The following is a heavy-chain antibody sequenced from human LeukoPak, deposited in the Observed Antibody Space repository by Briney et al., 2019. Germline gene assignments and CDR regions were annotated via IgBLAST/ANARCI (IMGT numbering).Heavy chain of an antibody. J-gene: IGHJ4*02. CDR1: GYTFTSYD. CDR3: ARGAGYCSTTSCSLGY. D-gene: IGHD2-2*01. CDR2: MTPNSGTT. V-gene: IGHV1-8*03. Sequence: ASVKVSCKASGYTFTSYDINWVRQATGQGLEWMGWMTPNSGTTGYAQKFQGRVSITRNTSISTAYMELSSLRSDDTAVYYCARGAGYCSTTSCSLGYWGQGTLVTVSS.